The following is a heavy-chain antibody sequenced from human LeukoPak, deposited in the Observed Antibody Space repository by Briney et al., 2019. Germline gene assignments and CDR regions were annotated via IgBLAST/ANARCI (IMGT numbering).Heavy chain of an antibody. V-gene: IGHV4-4*02. CDR3: ARESGGSSWRENWFDP. J-gene: IGHJ5*02. CDR1: GGSISSSNW. CDR2: IYHSGST. Sequence: PSETLSLTCAVSGGSISSSNWWSWVRQPPGKGLEWIGEIYHSGSTNYNPSLKSRVTMSVDTSKNQFSLKLSSVTAADTAVYYCARESGGSSWRENWFDPWGQGTLVTVSS. D-gene: IGHD6-13*01.